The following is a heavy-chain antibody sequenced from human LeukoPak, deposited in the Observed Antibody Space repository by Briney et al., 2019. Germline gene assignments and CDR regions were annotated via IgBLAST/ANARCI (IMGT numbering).Heavy chain of an antibody. V-gene: IGHV1-2*02. CDR3: AREYSSTSGRLYDY. Sequence: GASVKVSCKACGYTFTGYYMHWVRQAPGQGLEWMGWIAPNSGGTNYAQNFQGRVTMTRDTSINTAYMELTRLTSDDTAVYYCAREYSSTSGRLYDYCGLGTLVTVSS. CDR2: IAPNSGGT. J-gene: IGHJ4*02. CDR1: GYTFTGYY. D-gene: IGHD6-6*01.